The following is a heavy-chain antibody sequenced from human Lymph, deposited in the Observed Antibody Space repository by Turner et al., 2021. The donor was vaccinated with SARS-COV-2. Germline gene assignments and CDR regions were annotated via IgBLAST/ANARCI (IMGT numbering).Heavy chain of an antibody. D-gene: IGHD6-19*01. J-gene: IGHJ4*02. CDR2: FDLEDGET. Sequence: QVQLVQSGAEVKKPGASVKVSCKVSGSTRTELSMHWGRQAPGKGLEWMGGFDLEDGETIYAQKFQGRVTMTEDTSTDTPYMELSSLRSEDTAVYYCAIGSCKPQWLDLFWYWGQGTLVTVSS. CDR1: GSTRTELS. V-gene: IGHV1-24*01. CDR3: AIGSCKPQWLDLFWY.